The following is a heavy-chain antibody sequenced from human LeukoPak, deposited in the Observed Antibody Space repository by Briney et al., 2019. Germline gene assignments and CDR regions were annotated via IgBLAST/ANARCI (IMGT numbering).Heavy chain of an antibody. CDR1: GYTFTDFG. Sequence: ASVKVSCKASGYTFTDFGFIWVRQAPGQGLEWMGWVSTYNDDTDYAKKFQDRVTMTTESSTQTTFMELRNLRSDDTAVYYCARAESMALYFLYWGQGTLVSVSS. J-gene: IGHJ1*01. CDR2: VSTYNDDT. D-gene: IGHD1-14*01. CDR3: ARAESMALYFLY. V-gene: IGHV1-18*01.